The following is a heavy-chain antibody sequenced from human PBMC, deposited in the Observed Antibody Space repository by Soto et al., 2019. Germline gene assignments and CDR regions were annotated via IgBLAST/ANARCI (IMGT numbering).Heavy chain of an antibody. D-gene: IGHD3-22*01. Sequence: QVQLQESGPGLVKPSETLSLTCTVSGGSSSSYYWNWIRQPPGKGLEWIGYSYYSGSTTYKPSLLSRVTTSVNTSMNQCSLKLSSVTAADTAVYSCARDGSSGYGGVDYWGQGTLVTVSS. CDR1: GGSSSSYY. CDR2: SYYSGST. CDR3: ARDGSSGYGGVDY. J-gene: IGHJ4*02. V-gene: IGHV4-59*01.